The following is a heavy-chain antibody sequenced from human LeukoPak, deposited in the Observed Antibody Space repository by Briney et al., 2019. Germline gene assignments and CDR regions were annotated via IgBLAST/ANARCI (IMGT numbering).Heavy chain of an antibody. CDR2: ISYSGST. V-gene: IGHV4-61*01. Sequence: SETLSLTCTVSGGSVSSGSYYWTWIRQPPGKGLEWIGYISYSGSTNYNPSLKSRVTISVDTSKNQFSLKLSSVTAADTAVYYCARHFADDYSGYDPHFDYWGQGTLVTVSS. CDR3: ARHFADDYSGYDPHFDY. J-gene: IGHJ4*02. CDR1: GGSVSSGSYY. D-gene: IGHD5-12*01.